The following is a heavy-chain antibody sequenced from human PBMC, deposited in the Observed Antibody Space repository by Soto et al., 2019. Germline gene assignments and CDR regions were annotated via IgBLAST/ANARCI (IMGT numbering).Heavy chain of an antibody. D-gene: IGHD2-21*02. CDR1: GFTFNTYS. J-gene: IGHJ3*02. CDR3: ARDLSDCGGDCHDAFDI. Sequence: VVSLRLSCEASGFTFNTYSMHWVRQPPGEGLEWLAAIWYDVTQKYYADSVKGRFTISRDNAKNSLYLQMNSLRDEDTAVYYCARDLSDCGGDCHDAFDIWGQGTMVTVSS. CDR2: IWYDVTQK. V-gene: IGHV3-33*01.